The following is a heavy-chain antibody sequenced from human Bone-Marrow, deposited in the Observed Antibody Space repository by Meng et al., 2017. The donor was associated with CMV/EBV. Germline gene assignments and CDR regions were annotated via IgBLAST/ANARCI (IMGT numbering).Heavy chain of an antibody. CDR1: GFTFSSYV. V-gene: IGHV3-30*18. CDR3: AKDSHFDY. CDR2: ISYDGSNK. Sequence: QVQLVESGGGVVKPGRSLRLSCAASGFTFSSYVMHWVRQAPGKGLEWVAVISYDGSNKYYADSVKGRFTISRDNSKNTLYLQMNSLRAEDTAVYYCAKDSHFDYWGQGTLVTVSS. J-gene: IGHJ4*02.